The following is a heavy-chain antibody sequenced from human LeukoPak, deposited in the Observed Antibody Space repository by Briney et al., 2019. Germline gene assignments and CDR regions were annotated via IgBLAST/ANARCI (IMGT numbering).Heavy chain of an antibody. CDR1: GYTFTSYG. CDR2: ISAYNGNT. CDR3: ARNGPHTSSPLGLDY. J-gene: IGHJ4*02. D-gene: IGHD6-13*01. Sequence: ATVKVSCKASGYTFTSYGISWVRQAPGQGLEWMGWISAYNGNTNYAQKLQGRVTMTTDTSTSTAYMELRSLRSDDTAVYYCARNGPHTSSPLGLDYWGREPWSPSPQ. V-gene: IGHV1-18*01.